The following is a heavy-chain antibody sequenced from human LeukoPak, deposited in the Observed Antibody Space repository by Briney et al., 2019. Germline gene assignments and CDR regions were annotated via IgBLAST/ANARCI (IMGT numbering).Heavy chain of an antibody. V-gene: IGHV1-2*02. CDR2: INPNSGDT. J-gene: IGHJ1*01. CDR3: ARGGRYYDFWSGYSGAEYFQH. Sequence: ASVKVSCKASGYTFTDHYIHWVRQAPGQGLEWMGWINPNSGDTNYAQKFQGRVTMTRDTSISTINVELRRLTSDDTAVYYCARGGRYYDFWSGYSGAEYFQHWGQGTLVTVSS. CDR1: GYTFTDHY. D-gene: IGHD3-3*01.